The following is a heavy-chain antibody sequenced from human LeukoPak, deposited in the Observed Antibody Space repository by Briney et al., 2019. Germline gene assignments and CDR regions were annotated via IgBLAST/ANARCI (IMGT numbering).Heavy chain of an antibody. CDR1: GYTFTTYG. CDR2: VSGHNGNR. J-gene: IGHJ3*02. Sequence: ASVKVSCKAYGYTFTTYGISWKRQAPGQGLEWVGWVSGHNGNRNYAQKLQGRVTMTTDTSTTTAYMELRSLRSDDTAVYYCARDTSYDFWSDPTELFDIWGQGTMVTVSS. D-gene: IGHD3-3*01. CDR3: ARDTSYDFWSDPTELFDI. V-gene: IGHV1-18*01.